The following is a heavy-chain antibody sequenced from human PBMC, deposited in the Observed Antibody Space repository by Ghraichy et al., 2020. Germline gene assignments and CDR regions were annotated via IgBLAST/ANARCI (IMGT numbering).Heavy chain of an antibody. D-gene: IGHD6-6*01. CDR1: SLTTSGVA. Sequence: SLTTSGVAVGWIRHPQRKALEWLGLIYWDDYKRYSPSLKSRLTITRDTSKNQVVLTMTNMDPVDTATYYFARSGNGSSSHYAYWGQGTLVTVSS. CDR3: ARSGNGSSSHYAY. CDR2: IYWDDYK. V-gene: IGHV2-5*02. J-gene: IGHJ4*02.